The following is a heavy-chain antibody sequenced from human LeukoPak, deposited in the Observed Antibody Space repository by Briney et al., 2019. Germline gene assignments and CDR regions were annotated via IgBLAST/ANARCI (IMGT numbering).Heavy chain of an antibody. V-gene: IGHV3-23*01. D-gene: IGHD2-2*01. CDR2: ISGSGGST. CDR1: GFTFSSYA. Sequence: GGPLRLSCAASGFTFSSYAMSWVRQAPGKGLEWVSAISGSGGSTYYADSVKGRFTIYRDNSKSTLYLQMNSLRAEDTDVYYCAKGGEYCSSTSCYRVYWGQGTLVTVSS. J-gene: IGHJ4*02. CDR3: AKGGEYCSSTSCYRVY.